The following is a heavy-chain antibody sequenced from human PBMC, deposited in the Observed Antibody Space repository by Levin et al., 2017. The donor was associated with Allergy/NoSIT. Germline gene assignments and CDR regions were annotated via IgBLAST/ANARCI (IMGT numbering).Heavy chain of an antibody. CDR3: AKIPTGGPSYFDY. J-gene: IGHJ4*02. D-gene: IGHD2-21*01. CDR2: ISYDGSNK. Sequence: PGGSLRLSCAASGFTFSSYGMHWVRQAPGKGLEWVAVISYDGSNKYYADSVKGRFTISRDNSKNTLYLQMNSLRAEDTAVYYCAKIPTGGPSYFDYWGQGTLVTVSS. V-gene: IGHV3-30*18. CDR1: GFTFSSYG.